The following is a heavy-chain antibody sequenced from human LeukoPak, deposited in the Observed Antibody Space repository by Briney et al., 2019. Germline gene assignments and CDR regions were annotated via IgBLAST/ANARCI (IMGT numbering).Heavy chain of an antibody. CDR2: ISGDSKYI. CDR1: GFTFSRYT. V-gene: IGHV3-21*04. Sequence: GGSLRLSCAGSGFTFSRYTFNWVRQAPGRGLEWVSAISGDSKYIYYTDSVKGRFTISRDNAKNSLYLQMNSLRAEDTAVYYCARQKYYYDSSLGYWGQGTLVTVSS. D-gene: IGHD3-22*01. J-gene: IGHJ4*02. CDR3: ARQKYYYDSSLGY.